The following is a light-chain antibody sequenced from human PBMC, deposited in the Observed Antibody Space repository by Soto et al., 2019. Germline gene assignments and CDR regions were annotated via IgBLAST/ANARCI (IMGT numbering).Light chain of an antibody. CDR2: GAS. Sequence: EIVMTQSPATLSVCPGERATLSCRASQSVTSNLAWYQQKPGQAPRLLIYGASTRATGIPARFSGSGSGTEFTLTISSLQSEDFAVYYCQQYNNWPRTFGQGTK. V-gene: IGKV3-15*01. J-gene: IGKJ1*01. CDR3: QQYNNWPRT. CDR1: QSVTSN.